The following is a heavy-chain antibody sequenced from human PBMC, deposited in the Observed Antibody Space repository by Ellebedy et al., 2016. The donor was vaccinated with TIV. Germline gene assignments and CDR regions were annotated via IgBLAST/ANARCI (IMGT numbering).Heavy chain of an antibody. CDR3: ARDLMTFGLLIRTLDY. V-gene: IGHV1-2*02. CDR1: GYTFTDFY. D-gene: IGHD3/OR15-3a*01. CDR2: INPNGGSS. Sequence: ASVKVSXXASGYTFTDFYLHWVRQAPGQGLEWMGWINPNGGSSNYAQKFQGRVIMTRDTSISTAYMELSSLKSDDTAVYYCARDLMTFGLLIRTLDYWGQGTLVTVSS. J-gene: IGHJ4*02.